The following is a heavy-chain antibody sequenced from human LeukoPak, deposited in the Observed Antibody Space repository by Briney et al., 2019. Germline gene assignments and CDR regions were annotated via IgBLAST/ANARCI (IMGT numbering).Heavy chain of an antibody. Sequence: SETLSLTCSVSGDSTSGYYWNWIRQTPGKGLEWIGYIYYSGTTNYNPSLKSRVTISVDTSKNQFSLKLSSVTAADTAVYYCARRGKYYVSGTWFDPWGHGTLVTVSS. CDR3: ARRGKYYVSGTWFDP. CDR2: IYYSGTT. V-gene: IGHV4-59*08. CDR1: GDSTSGYY. J-gene: IGHJ5*02. D-gene: IGHD3-10*01.